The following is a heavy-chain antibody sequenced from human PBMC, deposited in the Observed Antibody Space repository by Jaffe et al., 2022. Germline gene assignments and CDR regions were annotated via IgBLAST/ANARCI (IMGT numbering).Heavy chain of an antibody. Sequence: EVQLLESGGGLVQPGGSLRLSCTASGFTFSSYAVNWVRQAPGKGLEWVSVITGSGASTYYADSVKGRFTISRDNSKNTLYLQMNSLTAEDTAVYYCAKHGAVVPAAIGGYDAFPIWGQGTMVTVSS. CDR1: GFTFSSYA. V-gene: IGHV3-23*01. CDR2: ITGSGAST. D-gene: IGHD2-2*01. CDR3: AKHGAVVPAAIGGYDAFPI. J-gene: IGHJ3*02.